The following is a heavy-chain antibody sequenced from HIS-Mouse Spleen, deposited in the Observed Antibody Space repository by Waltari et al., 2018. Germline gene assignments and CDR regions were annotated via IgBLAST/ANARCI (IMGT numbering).Heavy chain of an antibody. CDR3: AREIPYSSSWYDWYFDL. J-gene: IGHJ2*01. CDR2: INHSGST. V-gene: IGHV4-34*01. D-gene: IGHD6-13*01. CDR1: GGSFRGYY. Sequence: QVQLQQWGAGLLKPSETLSLTCAVYGGSFRGYYWGWIRQPPGKGLEWIGEINHSGSTNYNPSLKSRVTISVDTSKNQFSLKLSSVTAADTAVYYCAREIPYSSSWYDWYFDLWGRGTLVTVSS.